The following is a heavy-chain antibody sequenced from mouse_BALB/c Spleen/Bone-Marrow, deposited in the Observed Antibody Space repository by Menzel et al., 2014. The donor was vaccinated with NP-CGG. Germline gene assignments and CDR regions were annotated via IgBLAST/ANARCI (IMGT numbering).Heavy chain of an antibody. J-gene: IGHJ3*01. CDR3: ARERLREGGFAY. CDR1: GYTFTDYE. D-gene: IGHD2-4*01. CDR2: IHPGSGGA. Sequence: QVQLQQSGAELVRPGASVKLSCKALGYTFTDYEMHWVKQTPVHGLEWIGTIHPGSGGAAYNQKFKGKATLTADKSSSTTFMELSSLTSEKSAVYIYARERLREGGFAYWGQGTLVTVS. V-gene: IGHV1-15*01.